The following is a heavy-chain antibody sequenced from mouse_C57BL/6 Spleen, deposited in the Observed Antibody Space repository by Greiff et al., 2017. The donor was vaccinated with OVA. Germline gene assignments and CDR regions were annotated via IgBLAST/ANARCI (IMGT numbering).Heavy chain of an antibody. CDR2: IYPGSGNT. V-gene: IGHV1-81*01. Sequence: VQLQQSGAELARPGASVKLSCTASGYTFTSYGISWVKQSTGQGLEWIGEIYPGSGNTYYNEKFKGKATLTADKSSSTAYMELSSLTSEDSAVYFCARCYYGNYGGFAYWGNGTLVTVAA. D-gene: IGHD2-1*01. CDR3: ARCYYGNYGGFAY. J-gene: IGHJ3*01. CDR1: GYTFTSYG.